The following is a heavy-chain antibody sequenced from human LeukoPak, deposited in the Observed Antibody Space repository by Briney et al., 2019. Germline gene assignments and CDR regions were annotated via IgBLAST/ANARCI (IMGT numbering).Heavy chain of an antibody. Sequence: PGGALRLSCAASGFTFSSYAMHWVRQAPGKGLEWVAVISYDGSNKYYADSVKGRFTISRENSKNRLYLQMNSLRPDDTAVYYCAKGGVWFGNSNPWGQGTLVTVSS. D-gene: IGHD3-10*01. CDR2: ISYDGSNK. V-gene: IGHV3-30*04. CDR3: AKGGVWFGNSNP. J-gene: IGHJ5*02. CDR1: GFTFSSYA.